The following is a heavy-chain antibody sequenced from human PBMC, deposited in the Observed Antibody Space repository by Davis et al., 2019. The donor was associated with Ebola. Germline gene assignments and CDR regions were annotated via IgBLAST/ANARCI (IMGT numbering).Heavy chain of an antibody. CDR3: ARGSPIEISVFDP. D-gene: IGHD2/OR15-2a*01. J-gene: IGHJ5*02. V-gene: IGHV1-46*01. CDR1: EYTFTSYY. Sequence: AASVKVSCKASEYTFTSYYLHWVRQAPGQGLEWMAITMPSGGITSYAQQFQGRVTMTRDTSTSTVYMELSSLTSEDTAVYYCARGSPIEISVFDPWVQGTLVTVSS. CDR2: TMPSGGIT.